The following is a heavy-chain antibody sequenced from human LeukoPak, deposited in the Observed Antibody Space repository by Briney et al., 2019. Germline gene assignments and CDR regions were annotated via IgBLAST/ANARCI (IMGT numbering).Heavy chain of an antibody. Sequence: ASVKVSCKASGYTFTSYDINWVRQATGQGLEWMGWMNSNSGNTGNAQKFQGRVTMTRNTSISTAYMELSSLRSEDTAVYYCASFGATSGWFRTLSFDYWGQGTLVTVSS. CDR3: ASFGATSGWFRTLSFDY. CDR1: GYTFTSYD. V-gene: IGHV1-8*01. CDR2: MNSNSGNT. J-gene: IGHJ4*02. D-gene: IGHD6-19*01.